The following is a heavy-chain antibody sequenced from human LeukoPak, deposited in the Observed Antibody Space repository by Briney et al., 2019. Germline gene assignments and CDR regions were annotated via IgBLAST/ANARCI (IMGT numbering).Heavy chain of an antibody. CDR3: ARPLGITIFGVVIIDAFDI. CDR1: GYSISSGYY. D-gene: IGHD3-3*01. J-gene: IGHJ3*02. Sequence: SETLSLTCTVSGYSISSGYYWGWIRQPPGKGLEWIGSIYHSGSTYYNPSLKSRVTISVDTSKNQFSLKLSSVTAADTAVYYCARPLGITIFGVVIIDAFDIWGQGTMVTVSS. CDR2: IYHSGST. V-gene: IGHV4-38-2*02.